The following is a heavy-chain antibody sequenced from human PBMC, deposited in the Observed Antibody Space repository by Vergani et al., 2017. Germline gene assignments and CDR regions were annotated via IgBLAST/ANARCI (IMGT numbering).Heavy chain of an antibody. Sequence: EVQLVETGGGLIQPGGSLRLSYAASGFTVSSNYMSWVRQAPGKGLEWVSVIYSGGSTYYADSVKGRFTISRDNSKNTLYLQMNSLRAEDTAVYYCARGDSGSYYGYDLFDYWGQGTLVTVSS. CDR1: GFTVSSNY. V-gene: IGHV3-53*02. CDR2: IYSGGST. J-gene: IGHJ4*02. CDR3: ARGDSGSYYGYDLFDY. D-gene: IGHD1-26*01.